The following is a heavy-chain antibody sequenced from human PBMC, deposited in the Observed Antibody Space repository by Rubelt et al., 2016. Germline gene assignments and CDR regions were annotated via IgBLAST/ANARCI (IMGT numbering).Heavy chain of an antibody. D-gene: IGHD6-6*01. CDR2: ILYTGTT. V-gene: IGHV4-59*12. Sequence: QVQLQESGPGLVKPSETLSLTCTVSGGSIIPYCWSWIRQPPGKGLAWIGYILYTGTTDSNPSLKSRVTISVAKSKNQNFLKLNSVTAAETAVYYCARHPSTARLFDYWGQATVVTVSS. J-gene: IGHJ4*02. CDR3: ARHPSTARLFDY. CDR1: GGSIIPYC.